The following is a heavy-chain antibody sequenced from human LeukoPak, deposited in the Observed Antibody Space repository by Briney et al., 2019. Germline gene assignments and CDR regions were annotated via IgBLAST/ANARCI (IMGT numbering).Heavy chain of an antibody. D-gene: IGHD5-12*01. CDR3: ARGLGEWLRFGRFDY. J-gene: IGHJ4*02. Sequence: SETLSLTCAVYGGSFSGYYWSWIRQPPGKGLEWIGEINHSGSTNYNPSLKSRVTISVDTSKNQFSLKLSSVTAADTAVYYCARGLGEWLRFGRFDYWDQGTLVTVSS. V-gene: IGHV4-34*01. CDR1: GGSFSGYY. CDR2: INHSGST.